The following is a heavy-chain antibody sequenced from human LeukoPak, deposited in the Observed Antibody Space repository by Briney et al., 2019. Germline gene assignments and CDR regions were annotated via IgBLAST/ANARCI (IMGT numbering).Heavy chain of an antibody. V-gene: IGHV4-34*01. CDR1: GESFSGYY. CDR3: ASTERCSTTCPLDY. Sequence: SETLSLTCTVYGESFSGYYWSWIRQPPGKGLEWIGETNHSGSTNYNPSLKSRVIISLDTSKNLFSLKLTSMTAADTAVYYCASTERCSTTCPLDYWGQGTLVTVSS. D-gene: IGHD2-2*01. J-gene: IGHJ4*02. CDR2: TNHSGST.